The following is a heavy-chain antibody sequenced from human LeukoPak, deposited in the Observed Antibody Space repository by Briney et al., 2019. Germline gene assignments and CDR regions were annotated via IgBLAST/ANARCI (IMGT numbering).Heavy chain of an antibody. V-gene: IGHV1-46*01. Sequence: GASVKVSCKASGYTFTSYYMHWVRQAPGQGLEWMGIINPSGGSTSYAQKFQGRVTMTRDTSTSTVYMELSSLRSEDTAVYYCARDRPIAAAGTRWFDPWGQRTLVTVSS. CDR3: ARDRPIAAAGTRWFDP. J-gene: IGHJ5*02. CDR1: GYTFTSYY. D-gene: IGHD6-13*01. CDR2: INPSGGST.